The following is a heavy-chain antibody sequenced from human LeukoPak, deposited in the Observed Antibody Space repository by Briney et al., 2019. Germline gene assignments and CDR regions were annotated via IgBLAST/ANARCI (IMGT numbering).Heavy chain of an antibody. V-gene: IGHV3-23*01. CDR1: GFTVSSNY. D-gene: IGHD5-18*01. CDR2: ISGSGGTT. CDR3: AKYSRRGVFYFDY. Sequence: PGGSLRLSCAASGFTVSSNYMSWVRQAPGKGLEWVSAISGSGGTTYYADSVKGRFTISRDNSKNTLYLQMNSLRAEDTAVYYCAKYSRRGVFYFDYWGQGTLVTVSS. J-gene: IGHJ4*02.